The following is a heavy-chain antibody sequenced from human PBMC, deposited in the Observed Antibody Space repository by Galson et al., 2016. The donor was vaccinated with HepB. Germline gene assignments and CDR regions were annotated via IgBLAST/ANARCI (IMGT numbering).Heavy chain of an antibody. V-gene: IGHV3-30*03. Sequence: SLRLSCAASGFSFSDYALHWVRQAPGKGLEWVAVVSSDGSTHFYEDAVKGRFTISRDNSKNTLFLQMNGLRGDDTAVYYCARDAKDHSILGDYGDHFDYWGQGSLVTVSS. CDR1: GFSFSDYA. J-gene: IGHJ4*02. CDR3: ARDAKDHSILGDYGDHFDY. CDR2: VSSDGSTH. D-gene: IGHD4-17*01.